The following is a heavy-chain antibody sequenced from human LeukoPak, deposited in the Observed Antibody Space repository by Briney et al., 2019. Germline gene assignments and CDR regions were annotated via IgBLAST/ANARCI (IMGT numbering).Heavy chain of an antibody. CDR2: ISSSSSYI. Sequence: GGSLRLSCAASGFTFSSYSMNWVRQAPGKGLEWVSSISSSSSYIYYADSVKGRFTISRDNSKNTLYLQMNSLRAEDTAVYYCARAAAAGKSYYYYYMDVWGKGTTVTVSS. D-gene: IGHD6-13*01. V-gene: IGHV3-21*01. CDR1: GFTFSSYS. CDR3: ARAAAAGKSYYYYYMDV. J-gene: IGHJ6*03.